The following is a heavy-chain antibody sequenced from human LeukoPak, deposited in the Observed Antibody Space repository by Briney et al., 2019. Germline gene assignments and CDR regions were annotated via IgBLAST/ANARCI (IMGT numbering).Heavy chain of an antibody. V-gene: IGHV4-39*02. J-gene: IGHJ4*02. CDR3: AREYSRSVVAGSRPDL. Sequence: SETLALTCSVSGGSISSSSYYWGWIGQSPGKGLEWIGSMYYRGTTYENSSLKSRLTLSIDTSNNQFSLKLTSVTAADTAVYFCAREYSRSVVAGSRPDLWGQGLLVTVSS. CDR1: GGSISSSSYY. D-gene: IGHD2-21*01. CDR2: MYYRGTT.